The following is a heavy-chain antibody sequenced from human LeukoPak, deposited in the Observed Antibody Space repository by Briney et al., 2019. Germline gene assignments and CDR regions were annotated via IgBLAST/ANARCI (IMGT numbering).Heavy chain of an antibody. CDR2: IYSGGST. J-gene: IGHJ4*02. Sequence: GGSLRLSCAASGFTVSSNYMSWVRQAPGKGLEWVSVIYSGGSTYYTVCVLGRFTIPRHNSKNTLYLQMNSLRAVDTAVYYCARGLLWFGELFPHSFDYWGQGTLVTVSS. CDR1: GFTVSSNY. V-gene: IGHV3-53*01. D-gene: IGHD3-10*01. CDR3: ARGLLWFGELFPHSFDY.